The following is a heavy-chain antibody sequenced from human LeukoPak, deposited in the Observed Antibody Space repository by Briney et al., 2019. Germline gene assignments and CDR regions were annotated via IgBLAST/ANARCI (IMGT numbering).Heavy chain of an antibody. J-gene: IGHJ4*02. Sequence: GGSLTLSCTASGFTFSAYEMNWVRQAPGKGLEWVSHISSSGTTIYYADSVKGRFTISRDNAGNSLYLQMNSLRAEDTAVYYCARNTGSYYFDYWGQGTLVTVSS. D-gene: IGHD7-27*01. CDR1: GFTFSAYE. CDR3: ARNTGSYYFDY. V-gene: IGHV3-48*03. CDR2: ISSSGTTI.